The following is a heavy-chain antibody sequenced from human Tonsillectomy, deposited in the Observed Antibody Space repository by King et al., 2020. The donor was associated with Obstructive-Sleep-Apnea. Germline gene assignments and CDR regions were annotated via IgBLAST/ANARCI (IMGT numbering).Heavy chain of an antibody. J-gene: IGHJ4*02. V-gene: IGHV4-34*01. Sequence: VQLQQWGAGLLKPSETLSLTCAVYGGSFSGYYWSWIRQTPGKGLEWGGEINQSGSTNYNPSIKSRVTMSVDTSKNHFSLKLSSVTAADTAVYYCARGSGYVDYWGQGTLVTVSS. D-gene: IGHD1-26*01. CDR1: GGSFSGYY. CDR2: INQSGST. CDR3: ARGSGYVDY.